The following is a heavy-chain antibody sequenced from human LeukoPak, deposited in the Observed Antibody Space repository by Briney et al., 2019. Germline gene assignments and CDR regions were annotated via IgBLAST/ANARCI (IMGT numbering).Heavy chain of an antibody. Sequence: GGSLRLSCAASGFTFSTYEMSWVRQAPGKGLEWVSVIYMGGNTFYADSVKGRFTISRHTSKNTLCLQMNSLRVEDTAVYYCARVGDEVAYTRGYLDYWGKGTLVTVSS. CDR2: IYMGGNT. D-gene: IGHD3-16*01. J-gene: IGHJ4*02. CDR1: GFTFSTYE. V-gene: IGHV3-53*04. CDR3: ARVGDEVAYTRGYLDY.